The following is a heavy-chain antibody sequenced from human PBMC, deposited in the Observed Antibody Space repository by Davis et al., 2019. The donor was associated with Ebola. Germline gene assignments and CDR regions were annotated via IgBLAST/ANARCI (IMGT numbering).Heavy chain of an antibody. CDR3: ARAQFPTTSDH. CDR2: INPHNNNT. J-gene: IGHJ4*02. Sequence: ASVKVSCKASGYTFTSFGITWVRQAPGQGLEWMGWINPHNNNTNYGQNAQGRVTMTTDTSTSTAYMEVGSLRSDDTAVYYCARAQFPTTSDHWGQGTLVTVSS. CDR1: GYTFTSFG. D-gene: IGHD1-1*01. V-gene: IGHV1-18*04.